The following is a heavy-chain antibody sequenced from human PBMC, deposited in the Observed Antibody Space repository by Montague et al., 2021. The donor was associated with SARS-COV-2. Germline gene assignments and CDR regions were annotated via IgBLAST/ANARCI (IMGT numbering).Heavy chain of an antibody. Sequence: SETLSLTCVVSGDSISSSSYYWGWIRQPPGKGLEWIGSIYYSGSTYYNPSLKSRVTISVDTSKNQFSLNLSSVTAADTAVYYCARFPTSYYYDSKAAPATPDAFDVWGQGTMVTVSS. CDR1: GDSISSSSYY. CDR3: ARFPTSYYYDSKAAPATPDAFDV. CDR2: IYYSGST. D-gene: IGHD3-22*01. J-gene: IGHJ3*01. V-gene: IGHV4-39*01.